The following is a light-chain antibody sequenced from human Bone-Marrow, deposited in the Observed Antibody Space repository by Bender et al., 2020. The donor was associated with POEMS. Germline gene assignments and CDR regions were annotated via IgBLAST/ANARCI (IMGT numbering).Light chain of an antibody. CDR3: QSADSSGSYGV. J-gene: IGLJ3*02. Sequence: SDELTQPPSVSVSPGQTARITCSGDALAKQYAYWYQQKPGRAPALIIYKDTRRPSGIPERFSGSISGTTVTLTISGVQAEDEADYYCQSADSSGSYGVFGGGTKLTVL. CDR1: ALAKQY. V-gene: IGLV3-25*03. CDR2: KDT.